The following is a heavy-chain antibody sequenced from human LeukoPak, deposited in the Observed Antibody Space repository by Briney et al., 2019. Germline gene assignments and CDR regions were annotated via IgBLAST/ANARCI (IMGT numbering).Heavy chain of an antibody. V-gene: IGHV3-49*04. D-gene: IGHD2-2*01. CDR3: TRDQMVVVPAAVFDY. CDR2: IRGKAYGGTT. J-gene: IGHJ4*02. CDR1: GFTFGDDA. Sequence: PGGSLRLSCTASGFTFGDDAMSWVRQAPGKGLEWVCFIRGKAYGGTTEYAASVKGRFTISRDDSKSIAYLQMNSLKTEDTAVYYCTRDQMVVVPAAVFDYWGQGTLVTVSS.